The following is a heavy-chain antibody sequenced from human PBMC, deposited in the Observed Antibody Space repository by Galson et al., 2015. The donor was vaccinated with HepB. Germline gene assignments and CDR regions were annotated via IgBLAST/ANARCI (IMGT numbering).Heavy chain of an antibody. CDR3: ARGLGSSSWYGNWFDP. D-gene: IGHD6-13*01. Sequence: CAISGDSVSSNSAAWNWIRQSPSRGLEWLGRTYYRSKWYNDYAVSVKSRITINPDTSKNQFSLQLNSVTPEDTAVYYRARGLGSSSWYGNWFDPWGQGTLVTVSS. V-gene: IGHV6-1*01. CDR2: TYYRSKWYN. CDR1: GDSVSSNSAA. J-gene: IGHJ5*02.